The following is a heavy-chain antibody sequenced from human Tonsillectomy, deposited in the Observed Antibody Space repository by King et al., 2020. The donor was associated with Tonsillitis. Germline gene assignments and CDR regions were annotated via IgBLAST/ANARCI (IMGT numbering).Heavy chain of an antibody. V-gene: IGHV4-30-4*07. CDR3: ARGGYCGNISGYGEYAMDV. Sequence: VQLQESGPGLVKPSQTLSLTCAVSGGSISSGDYSWSWIRQPPGKGLEWIGYIYYSGGTYYNPSLKSRVTISVDTSKNQFSLRLSSVTAADTAVYYCARGGYCGNISGYGEYAMDVWGQGTTVTVSS. D-gene: IGHD2-2*01. CDR2: IYYSGGT. CDR1: GGSISSGDYS. J-gene: IGHJ6*02.